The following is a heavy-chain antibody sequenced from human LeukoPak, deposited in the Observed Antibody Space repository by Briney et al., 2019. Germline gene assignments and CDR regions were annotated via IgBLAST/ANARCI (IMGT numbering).Heavy chain of an antibody. CDR1: GGSISSYY. D-gene: IGHD3-16*01. CDR3: ATLSDPQGGGY. Sequence: SETLSLTCTVSGGSISSYYWSWVRQPPGKGLEWIGYIYYSGSTNYNPSLKSRVTISVDTSKNQFSLKLSSVTAADTAVYYCATLSDPQGGGYWGQGTQVTVSS. V-gene: IGHV4-59*01. CDR2: IYYSGST. J-gene: IGHJ4*02.